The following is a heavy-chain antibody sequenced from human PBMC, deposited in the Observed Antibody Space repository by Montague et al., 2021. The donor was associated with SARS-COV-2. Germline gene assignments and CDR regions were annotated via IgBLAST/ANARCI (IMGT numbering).Heavy chain of an antibody. CDR3: VRDTGSAQAGFDA. CDR1: GDSVSSSSAA. D-gene: IGHD4-17*01. J-gene: IGHJ4*02. Sequence: CAISGDSVSSSSAAWNWIRQSPSRGLEWLGRTNYRSKWTSDYATSVEGRISIDPDTSKNQFFLHLRSVTPEDTGVYYCVRDTGSAQAGFDAWGQGTLVTVSS. V-gene: IGHV6-1*01. CDR2: TNYRSKWTS.